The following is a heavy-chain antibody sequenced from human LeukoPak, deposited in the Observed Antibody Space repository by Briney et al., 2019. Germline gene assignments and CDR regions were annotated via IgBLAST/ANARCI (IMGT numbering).Heavy chain of an antibody. CDR3: ARACSSASCYTPVNWFDP. D-gene: IGHD2-2*02. Sequence: SETLSLTCAVYGGSFSGYYWSWIRQPPGKGLEWIGEINHSGSTNYNPSLKSRVTISVDTSKNQFSLKLSSVTAADTAVYYCARACSSASCYTPVNWFDPWGQGTLVTVSS. CDR2: INHSGST. CDR1: GGSFSGYY. V-gene: IGHV4-34*01. J-gene: IGHJ5*02.